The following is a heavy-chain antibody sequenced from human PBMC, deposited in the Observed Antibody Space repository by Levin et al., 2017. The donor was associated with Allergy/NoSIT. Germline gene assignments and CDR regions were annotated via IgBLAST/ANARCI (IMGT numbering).Heavy chain of an antibody. J-gene: IGHJ4*02. V-gene: IGHV1-2*06. D-gene: IGHD1-26*01. CDR2: INPNSGGT. CDR1: GYTFTDYY. Sequence: GESLKISCKASGYTFTDYYIYWVRQAPGQGLEWMGRINPNSGGTDYAQRFQGRVTMTRDTSITTAYMELSGLTSDDTAIYYCTREPTAYVARKLDYWGQGTLVTVSS. CDR3: TREPTAYVARKLDY.